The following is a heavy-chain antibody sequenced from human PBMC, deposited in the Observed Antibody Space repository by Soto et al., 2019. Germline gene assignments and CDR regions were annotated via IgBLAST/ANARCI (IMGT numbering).Heavy chain of an antibody. CDR3: ARDGKYCSSTSCYSRPDY. CDR1: GGSISSGGYY. CDR2: IYYSGST. V-gene: IGHV4-31*03. D-gene: IGHD2-2*02. Sequence: SETLSLTCTVSGGSISSGGYYWSWIRQHPGKGLEWIGYIYYSGSTYYNPSLKSRVTISVDTSKNQFSLKLSSVTAADTAVYYCARDGKYCSSTSCYSRPDYWGQGTLVTVSS. J-gene: IGHJ4*02.